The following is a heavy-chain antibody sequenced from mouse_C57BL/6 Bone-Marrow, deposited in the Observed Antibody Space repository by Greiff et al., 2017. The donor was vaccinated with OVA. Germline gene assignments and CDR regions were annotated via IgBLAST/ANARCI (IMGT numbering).Heavy chain of an antibody. CDR3: ARGYGSSPVAY. CDR1: GFTISDYG. Sequence: DVKLVESGGGLVKPGGSLKPSCAASGFTISDYGMHWVRQAPEKGLEWVAYISSGSSTIYYADTVKGRFTISRDNAKNTLFLQMTSLRSEDTAMYYCARGYGSSPVAYWAQGTLVTVSA. V-gene: IGHV5-17*01. D-gene: IGHD1-1*01. J-gene: IGHJ3*01. CDR2: ISSGSSTI.